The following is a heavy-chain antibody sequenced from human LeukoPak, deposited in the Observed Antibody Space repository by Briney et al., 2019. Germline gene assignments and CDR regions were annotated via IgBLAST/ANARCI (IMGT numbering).Heavy chain of an antibody. CDR3: ARGRITIFGVASNWFDP. D-gene: IGHD3-3*01. Sequence: ASVKVSCKASGYTFTSYYMHWVRQAPGQGLEWMGIINPSGGSTSYAQKFQGRVTMTRDMSTSTVYMELSSLRSEDTAVYYCARGRITIFGVASNWFDPWGQGTLVTVSS. CDR2: INPSGGST. J-gene: IGHJ5*02. CDR1: GYTFTSYY. V-gene: IGHV1-46*01.